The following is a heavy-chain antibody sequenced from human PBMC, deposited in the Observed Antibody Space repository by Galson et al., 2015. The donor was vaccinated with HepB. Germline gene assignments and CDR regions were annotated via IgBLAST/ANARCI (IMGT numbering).Heavy chain of an antibody. Sequence: PALVKPTQTLTLTCTFSGFSLSTSGMRVSWIRQPPGKALEWLARIDWDDDKFYSTSLKTRLTISKDTSKNQVVLTMTNMDPVDTATYYCARIQGGHVGDYSFDCWGQGTLVTVSS. CDR2: IDWDDDK. J-gene: IGHJ4*02. V-gene: IGHV2-70*04. CDR1: GFSLSTSGMR. CDR3: ARIQGGHVGDYSFDC. D-gene: IGHD4-17*01.